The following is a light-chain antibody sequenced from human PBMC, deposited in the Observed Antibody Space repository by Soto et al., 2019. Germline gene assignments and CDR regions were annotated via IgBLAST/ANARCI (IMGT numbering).Light chain of an antibody. CDR2: GAS. Sequence: IVLTQSPATLSVSPGDIATLSFSASQSLSSNLAWYQQKPGQAPRLLIYGASTRATGIPARFSGSGSGTEFTLTISSLQSEDFAVYYCQQYNNWPKLTFGGGTKVDIK. CDR1: QSLSSN. V-gene: IGKV3D-15*01. CDR3: QQYNNWPKLT. J-gene: IGKJ4*01.